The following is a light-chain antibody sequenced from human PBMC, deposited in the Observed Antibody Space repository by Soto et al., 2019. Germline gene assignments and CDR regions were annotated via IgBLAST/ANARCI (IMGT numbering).Light chain of an antibody. V-gene: IGKV3D-20*01. CDR3: QPYGSSPWT. J-gene: IGKJ1*01. CDR2: DAS. Sequence: EIVMTQSPATLSVSPGGRATRCGRSSQSVSSNLAWYQQKPGLAPRLLIDDASSRATGIPDRFSGSGSGTDFSLTISRLEPEDFAVYYCQPYGSSPWTFGQGTKVDIK. CDR1: QSVSSN.